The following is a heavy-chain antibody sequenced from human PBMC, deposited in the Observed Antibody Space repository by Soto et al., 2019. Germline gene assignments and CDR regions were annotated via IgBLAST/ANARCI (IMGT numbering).Heavy chain of an antibody. Sequence: QVQLVQSGAEVKKPGSSVKVSCKASGGTFSSYAISWVRQAPGQGLEWMGGIIPIFGTANYAQKFQGRVTITADESTSTSYMELSRLRSEDRAVYYCAEGRTGTTLYYGMDVWGQGTTVTVSS. CDR3: AEGRTGTTLYYGMDV. CDR1: GGTFSSYA. CDR2: IIPIFGTA. D-gene: IGHD1-7*01. V-gene: IGHV1-69*12. J-gene: IGHJ6*02.